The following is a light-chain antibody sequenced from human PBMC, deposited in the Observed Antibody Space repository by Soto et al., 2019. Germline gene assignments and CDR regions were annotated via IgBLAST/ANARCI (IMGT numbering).Light chain of an antibody. CDR2: DVN. CDR3: CSYAGSYSWV. V-gene: IGLV2-11*01. Sequence: QSVLTQPRSVSGSPGQSVTISCTGTSSDVGGSQHVSWYQQFPGKAPKLLIYDVNERPSGVPNRFSGSKSGNTASLTISGLQAEDEADYYCCSYAGSYSWVFGGGTKVTVL. CDR1: SSDVGGSQH. J-gene: IGLJ3*02.